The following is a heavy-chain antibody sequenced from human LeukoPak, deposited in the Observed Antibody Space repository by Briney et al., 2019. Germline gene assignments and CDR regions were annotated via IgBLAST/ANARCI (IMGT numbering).Heavy chain of an antibody. CDR3: ARAGRGLYYDILTGYYPTYYYYGIDV. J-gene: IGHJ6*02. CDR1: GGSFSGYY. CDR2: INHSGST. D-gene: IGHD3-9*01. V-gene: IGHV4-34*01. Sequence: SETLSLTCAVYGGSFSGYYWSWIRQPPGKGLEWIGEINHSGSTNYNPSLKSRVTISVDTSKNQFSLKLSSVTAADTAVYYCARAGRGLYYDILTGYYPTYYYYGIDVWGQGTTVTVSS.